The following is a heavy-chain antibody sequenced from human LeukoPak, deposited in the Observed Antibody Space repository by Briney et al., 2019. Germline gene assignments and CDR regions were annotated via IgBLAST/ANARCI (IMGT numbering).Heavy chain of an antibody. CDR2: IYNSGSS. D-gene: IGHD6-6*01. V-gene: IGHV4-59*01. CDR1: GGSIRGYY. CDR3: ARVEYSSSSGWFDP. J-gene: IGHJ5*02. Sequence: SETLSLTCTVSGGSIRGYYWNWIRQSPGKGLEWLGYIYNSGSSNYNPSLKSRVTISVDTSKNQFSLKLSSVAAADTAVYYCARVEYSSSSGWFDPWGQGTLVTVSS.